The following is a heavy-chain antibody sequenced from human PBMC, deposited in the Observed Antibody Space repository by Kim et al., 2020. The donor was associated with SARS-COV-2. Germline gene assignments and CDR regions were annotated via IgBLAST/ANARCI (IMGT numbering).Heavy chain of an antibody. CDR3: ARRGRDWSTGYCYYGMDV. Sequence: SETLSLTCTVSGGSISSGSYYWSWIRQPAGKGLEWIGRIYTSGSTNYNPSLKSRVTISVDTSKNQFSLKLSSVTAADTAVYYCARRGRDWSTGYCYYGMDVWGQGTTVTVSS. V-gene: IGHV4-61*02. CDR1: GGSISSGSYY. D-gene: IGHD3-9*01. J-gene: IGHJ6*02. CDR2: IYTSGST.